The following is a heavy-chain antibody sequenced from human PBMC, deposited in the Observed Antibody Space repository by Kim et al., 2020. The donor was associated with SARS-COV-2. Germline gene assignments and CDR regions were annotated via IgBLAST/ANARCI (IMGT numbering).Heavy chain of an antibody. V-gene: IGHV4-34*01. J-gene: IGHJ5*02. CDR3: ARGWGTVVARNWFDP. D-gene: IGHD3-16*01. Sequence: PSLKSRVTISVDTSKNQFSLKLSSVTAADTAVYYCARGWGTVVARNWFDPWGQGTLVTVSS.